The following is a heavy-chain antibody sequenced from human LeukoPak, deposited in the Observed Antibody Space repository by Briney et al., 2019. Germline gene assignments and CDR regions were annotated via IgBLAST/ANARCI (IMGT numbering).Heavy chain of an antibody. D-gene: IGHD3-22*01. Sequence: SETLSLTCTVSGGSISSYNWSWIRQPPGKGLEWIACISYSGSTKYNPSLKSRVTISVDTSKNQLSLKLSSVTAADTAVYYCAIEPGYDSSGYLNWFDPWGQGTLVTVSS. CDR3: AIEPGYDSSGYLNWFDP. V-gene: IGHV4-59*01. J-gene: IGHJ5*02. CDR2: ISYSGST. CDR1: GGSISSYN.